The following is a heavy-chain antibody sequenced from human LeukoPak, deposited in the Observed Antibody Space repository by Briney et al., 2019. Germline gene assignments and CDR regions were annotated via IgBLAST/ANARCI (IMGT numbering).Heavy chain of an antibody. D-gene: IGHD6-13*01. Sequence: GASVTVSCKASGYTFTSYGISWVRQAPGQGLEWMGWINTNTGNPTYAQGFTGRFVFSLDTSVSTAYLQISSLKAEDTAVYYCARDTPYSSSWGGGFDPWGQGTLVTVSS. CDR3: ARDTPYSSSWGGGFDP. J-gene: IGHJ5*02. CDR2: INTNTGNP. CDR1: GYTFTSYG. V-gene: IGHV7-4-1*02.